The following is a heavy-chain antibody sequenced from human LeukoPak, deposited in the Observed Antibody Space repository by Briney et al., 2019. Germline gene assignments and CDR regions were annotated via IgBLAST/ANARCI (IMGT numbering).Heavy chain of an antibody. D-gene: IGHD5-12*01. CDR2: VSTSGNT. CDR1: GGSISGFH. CDR3: ARAYGMGRYSGYDYFDY. J-gene: IGHJ4*02. V-gene: IGHV4-4*07. Sequence: SETLSLTCSVSGGSISGFHWSWIRQTAGKGLEWIGRVSTSGNTFYNPSLESRVTMSADTSGIHFSLNLTSVTAADTAVYYCARAYGMGRYSGYDYFDYWGQGTLVTVSS.